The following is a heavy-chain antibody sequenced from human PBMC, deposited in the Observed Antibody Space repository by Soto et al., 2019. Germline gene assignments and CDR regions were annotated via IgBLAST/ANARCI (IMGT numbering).Heavy chain of an antibody. CDR2: ISARNGDT. CDR3: ARVKLLPNPAADF. V-gene: IGHV1-18*04. Sequence: QVHLVQSGAEVRKPGASVKVSCTASGYTFTTYGIIWVRQAPGQHLEWLGWISARNGDTKYAQGFQGRVTLTTDTSTNTAYLELMNLRSDDTAVYFCARVKLLPNPAADFWGQGTLVTVSS. D-gene: IGHD2-21*01. CDR1: GYTFTTYG. J-gene: IGHJ4*02.